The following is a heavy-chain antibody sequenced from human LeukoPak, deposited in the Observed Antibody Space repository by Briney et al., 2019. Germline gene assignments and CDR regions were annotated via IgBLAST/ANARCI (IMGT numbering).Heavy chain of an antibody. CDR1: GFTFSSYS. V-gene: IGHV3-21*01. D-gene: IGHD6-13*01. CDR2: ISSSSYI. Sequence: GGSLRLSCAASGFTFSSYSMNWVRQAPGKGLEWVSSISSSSYIYYADSVKGRFTISRDNAKNSLYLQMNSLRAEDTAVYYCARSKYSSSWYIGGHFDYWGQGTLVTVSS. J-gene: IGHJ4*02. CDR3: ARSKYSSSWYIGGHFDY.